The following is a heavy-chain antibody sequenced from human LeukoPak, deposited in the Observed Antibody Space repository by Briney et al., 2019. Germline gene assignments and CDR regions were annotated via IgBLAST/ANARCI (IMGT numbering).Heavy chain of an antibody. Sequence: GASVKVSCKASGYTFTRYYMHWVRQAPGQGLEWMGWINPNSGDTNYAQKFQGRVTMTRDTSISTAYMELSRLRADDTAVFYCARGDSSPYYSFDYWGQGTLVTVSS. V-gene: IGHV1-2*02. CDR3: ARGDSSPYYSFDY. CDR2: INPNSGDT. D-gene: IGHD3-22*01. CDR1: GYTFTRYY. J-gene: IGHJ4*02.